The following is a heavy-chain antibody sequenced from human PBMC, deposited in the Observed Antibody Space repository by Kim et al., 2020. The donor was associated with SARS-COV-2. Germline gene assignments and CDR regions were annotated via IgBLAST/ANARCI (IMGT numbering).Heavy chain of an antibody. Sequence: DSVKGRFTISRDNTKNTLYLQMTGLRAEDTAIYYCAKDGGTGTTTDGFDIWGQGTMVTVSS. D-gene: IGHD1-7*01. V-gene: IGHV3-30*02. J-gene: IGHJ3*02. CDR3: AKDGGTGTTTDGFDI.